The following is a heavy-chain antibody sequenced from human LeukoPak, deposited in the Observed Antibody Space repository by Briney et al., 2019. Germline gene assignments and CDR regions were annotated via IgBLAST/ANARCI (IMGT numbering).Heavy chain of an antibody. V-gene: IGHV3-48*01. CDR2: ISSSSTI. J-gene: IGHJ4*02. CDR3: ARDFPTLGY. CDR1: GFTFSSYS. D-gene: IGHD2/OR15-2a*01. Sequence: GGSLRLSCVASGFTFSSYSMNWVRQAPGKGLEWVSYISSSSTIYYADSMKGRFTISRDNAKNSLYLQMNSLRAEDTAVYYCARDFPTLGYWGQGTLVTVSS.